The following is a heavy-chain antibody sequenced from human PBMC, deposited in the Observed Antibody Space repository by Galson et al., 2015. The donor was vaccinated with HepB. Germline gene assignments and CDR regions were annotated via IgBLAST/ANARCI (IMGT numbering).Heavy chain of an antibody. Sequence: ETLSLTCAVSGGSLSGYFWTWIRQPPGKGLEWIAEINHVGNPNYNPSLQSRVTISVDSSKNQFSLKLSSVTAADTAFYYCAGGTVAAWEVLYSWGQGTLVTVSS. V-gene: IGHV4-34*01. CDR2: INHVGNP. CDR3: AGGTVAAWEVLYS. CDR1: GGSLSGYF. J-gene: IGHJ5*02. D-gene: IGHD2-8*02.